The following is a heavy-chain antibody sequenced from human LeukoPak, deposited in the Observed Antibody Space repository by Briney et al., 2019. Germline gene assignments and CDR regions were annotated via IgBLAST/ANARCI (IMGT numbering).Heavy chain of an antibody. CDR2: ISSAAISL. V-gene: IGHV3-11*04. J-gene: IGHJ6*03. CDR3: ARFAAGGSYYYYMDV. D-gene: IGHD6-25*01. CDR1: GFTFSDHF. Sequence: PGGSLRLSCTGSGFTFSDHFMTWIRQAPGKGLEWVSSISSAAISLHYTDSVKGRFTISRDNAKNSLYLQMNSLRADDTAVYYCARFAAGGSYYYYMDVWGKGTTVTVSS.